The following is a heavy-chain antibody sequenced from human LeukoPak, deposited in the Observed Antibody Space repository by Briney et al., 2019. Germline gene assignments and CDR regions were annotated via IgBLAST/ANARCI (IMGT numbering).Heavy chain of an antibody. V-gene: IGHV1-18*01. D-gene: IGHD3-10*01. CDR3: ARGPMVRGVIIYLDY. Sequence: GASVKVSCKASGYTFTSYGISWVRQAPGQGLEWMGWISAYNGNTNYAQKLQGRVTMTTDTSTSTAYMELRSLRSDDTAVYYCARGPMVRGVIIYLDYWGQGTLVTVSS. J-gene: IGHJ4*02. CDR2: ISAYNGNT. CDR1: GYTFTSYG.